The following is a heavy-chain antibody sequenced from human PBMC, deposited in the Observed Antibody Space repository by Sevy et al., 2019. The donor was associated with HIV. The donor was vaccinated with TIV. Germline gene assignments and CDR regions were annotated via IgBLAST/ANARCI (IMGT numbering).Heavy chain of an antibody. Sequence: GGSLRLSCAASGFTFSSYGMHWVRQTPGKGLEWVAFIYYDGDKKYYRDSVKGRFTTSRDNSKNTLYLQMNSLRAEDTAVYFCAKDGALDFDMDVWGKWTTVTVSS. V-gene: IGHV3-30*02. CDR3: AKDGALDFDMDV. CDR1: GFTFSSYG. D-gene: IGHD3-9*01. CDR2: IYYDGDKK. J-gene: IGHJ6*03.